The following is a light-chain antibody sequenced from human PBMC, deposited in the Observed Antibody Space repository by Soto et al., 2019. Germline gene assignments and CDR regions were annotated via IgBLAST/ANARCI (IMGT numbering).Light chain of an antibody. J-gene: IGLJ3*02. CDR2: GDN. CDR1: SSNIGTRYG. V-gene: IGLV1-40*01. Sequence: QSVLTQPPSVSGAPGQSVTISCTGTSSNIGTRYGVHWYQQLPGTAPQLLIYGDNLRPSGVPDRFSGSKSGTSASLAITGLQADDEADYYCQSYDSSLSGWVFGGGTKVTVL. CDR3: QSYDSSLSGWV.